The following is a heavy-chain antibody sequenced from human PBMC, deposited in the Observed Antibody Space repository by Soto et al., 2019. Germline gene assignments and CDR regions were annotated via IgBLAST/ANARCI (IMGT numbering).Heavy chain of an antibody. V-gene: IGHV1-46*01. CDR2: INPGPSSA. Sequence: ASVKVSCKASNDSLSSHFIHWVRQAPGEGLEWMGIINPGPSSASYSKEFQGRLTLTSDMPSRAVYMQLSNLRSDDTAVYYCAGASSRVSSVVAAYWGQGTLVTVSS. CDR1: NDSLSSHF. CDR3: AGASSRVSSVVAAY. J-gene: IGHJ4*02. D-gene: IGHD2-15*01.